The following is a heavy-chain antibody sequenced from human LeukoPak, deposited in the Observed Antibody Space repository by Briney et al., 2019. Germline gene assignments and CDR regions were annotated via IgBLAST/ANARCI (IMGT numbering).Heavy chain of an antibody. V-gene: IGHV3-20*04. CDR2: IYWNGGST. CDR1: GFTFDDYG. D-gene: IGHD3-22*01. CDR3: ARQKTYYYDSSGYLYYFDY. J-gene: IGHJ4*02. Sequence: GGSLRLSCAASGFTFDDYGMSWVRQAPGKGLEWVSGIYWNGGSTGYADSVKGRFTISRDNAKNSLYLRMNSLRAEDTALYYCARQKTYYYDSSGYLYYFDYWGQGTLVTVSS.